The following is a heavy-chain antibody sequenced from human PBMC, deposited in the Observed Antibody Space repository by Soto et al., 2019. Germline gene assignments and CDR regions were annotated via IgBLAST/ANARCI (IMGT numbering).Heavy chain of an antibody. CDR1: GDTFTSYA. CDR2: INPNSGGT. Sequence: ASVKASCKSSGDTFTSYAMHWVRQAPGQRLEWMGWINPNSGGTNYAQKFQGWVTMTRDTSISTAYMELSRLRSDDTAVYYCARDKYSYGSYGMDVWGQGTTVTVSS. CDR3: ARDKYSYGSYGMDV. D-gene: IGHD5-18*01. V-gene: IGHV1-2*04. J-gene: IGHJ6*02.